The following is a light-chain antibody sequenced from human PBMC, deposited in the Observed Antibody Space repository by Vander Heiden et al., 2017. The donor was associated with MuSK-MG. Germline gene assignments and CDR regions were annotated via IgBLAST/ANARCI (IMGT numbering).Light chain of an antibody. Sequence: QSVLTPPPSAFGDPGQRVTISCSGSSSNIGSNTVNWYQQLPGTAPKLLIYSNNQRPSVVPDRFSGSKSGTAASLAISGLQAEDDADYYCAAWDDSLNGVVFGGGTKLTVL. CDR1: SSNIGSNT. V-gene: IGLV1-44*01. CDR3: AAWDDSLNGVV. CDR2: SNN. J-gene: IGLJ2*01.